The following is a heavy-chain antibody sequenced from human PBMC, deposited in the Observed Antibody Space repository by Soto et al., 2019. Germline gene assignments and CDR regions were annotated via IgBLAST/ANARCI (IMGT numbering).Heavy chain of an antibody. D-gene: IGHD3-3*01. V-gene: IGHV3-7*03. CDR1: GFTFRSYW. CDR3: AREVDGADYWAWGYYIAY. CDR2: IKEDGSET. J-gene: IGHJ4*02. Sequence: EVQLVESGGGLVQPGGSVRLSCATSGFTFRSYWMSWVRQAPGKGLEWVANIKEDGSETYYVDSLKGRFTISRDNAKNSLYLQMNSLRAEDTAVYYCAREVDGADYWAWGYYIAYWGQGTLVTVSS.